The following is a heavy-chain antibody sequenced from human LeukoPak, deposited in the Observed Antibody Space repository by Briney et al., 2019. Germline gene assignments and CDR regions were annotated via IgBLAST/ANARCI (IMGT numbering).Heavy chain of an antibody. CDR1: GFTFSPYA. Sequence: PGRSLRLSCAASGFTFSPYAMHWVRQAPGRGLEWVAVISNDGSNKYYADSVKGRFTISRDNSKNTLYLQMSSLRAEDTAVYYCARGGHPMGATGSVFDTWGQGTMVTVSS. D-gene: IGHD1-26*01. CDR2: ISNDGSNK. CDR3: ARGGHPMGATGSVFDT. J-gene: IGHJ3*02. V-gene: IGHV3-30-3*01.